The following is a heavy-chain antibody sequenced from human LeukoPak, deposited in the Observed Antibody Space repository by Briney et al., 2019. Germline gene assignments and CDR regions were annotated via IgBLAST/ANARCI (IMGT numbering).Heavy chain of an antibody. J-gene: IGHJ4*02. CDR1: GFTFSNYA. V-gene: IGHV3-23*01. CDR3: AREGYYYESTVDY. Sequence: GGSLRLSCAASGFTFSNYAMSWVRQAPGKGLEWVSAISGSGGSTDYADSVKGRFTISRDNSKNTLYLQMNSLRAEDTAVYYCAREGYYYESTVDYWGQGTLVTVSS. D-gene: IGHD3-22*01. CDR2: ISGSGGST.